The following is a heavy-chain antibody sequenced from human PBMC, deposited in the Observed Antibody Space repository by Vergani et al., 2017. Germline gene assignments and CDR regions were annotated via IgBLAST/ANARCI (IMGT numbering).Heavy chain of an antibody. V-gene: IGHV1-2*06. D-gene: IGHD2-2*01. CDR3: ARVIVCGSRTDCVADH. CDR2: IDPNSVDT. Sequence: QVQLVQSGAEVKKPGASVRVSCQASGFTFTSYHIHWVRQAPGQGLDWLGRIDPNSVDTRYSQRFQDRVTITRDTSINTAYMEMTRLRPDDTAIYYCARVIVCGSRTDCVADHWRQGTLLTVSS. CDR1: GFTFTSYH. J-gene: IGHJ4*02.